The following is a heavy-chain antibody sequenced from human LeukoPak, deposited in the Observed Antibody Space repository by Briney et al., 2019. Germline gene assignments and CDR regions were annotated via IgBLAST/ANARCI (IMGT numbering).Heavy chain of an antibody. Sequence: SGTLSLTCTVSGGSISTSPYYWSWIRRPPGKGLEWIATIYYTGGTYYNPSLKSRVTISVDTSKNQFSLKLSSVTAADAAVYYCARSLVVAATIDYWGQGTLLTVSS. CDR2: IYYTGGT. J-gene: IGHJ4*02. CDR1: GGSISTSPYY. D-gene: IGHD2-15*01. V-gene: IGHV4-39*01. CDR3: ARSLVVAATIDY.